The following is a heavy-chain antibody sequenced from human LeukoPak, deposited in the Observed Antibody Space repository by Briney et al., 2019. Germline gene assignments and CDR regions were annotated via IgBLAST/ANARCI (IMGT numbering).Heavy chain of an antibody. J-gene: IGHJ3*02. V-gene: IGHV6-1*01. CDR3: ARVAYCGGDCHAAFDI. CDR2: TYYRSKWYN. CDR1: GDSVSSNSAA. D-gene: IGHD2-21*02. Sequence: SQTLSLTCAISGDSVSSNSAAWIWIRQSPSRGLEWLGRTYYRSKWYNDYAVSVKSRITINPDTSKNQFSLQLNSVTPEDTAVYYCARVAYCGGDCHAAFDIWGQGTMVTVSS.